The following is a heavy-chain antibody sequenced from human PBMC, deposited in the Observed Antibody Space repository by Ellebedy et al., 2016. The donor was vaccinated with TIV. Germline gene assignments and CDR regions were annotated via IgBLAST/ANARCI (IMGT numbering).Heavy chain of an antibody. CDR1: GFHFSSYD. V-gene: IGHV3-48*03. J-gene: IGHJ4*02. CDR3: ARDDSSGYPRYFDY. Sequence: GGSLRLSCAASGFHFSSYDVNWVRQAPGRGLEWLSYISSSGSTTKYADSVKGRFTISRDNAKNSLYLQMYSLRAEDTAVYYCARDDSSGYPRYFDYWGQGTLVTVSS. CDR2: ISSSGSTT. D-gene: IGHD3-22*01.